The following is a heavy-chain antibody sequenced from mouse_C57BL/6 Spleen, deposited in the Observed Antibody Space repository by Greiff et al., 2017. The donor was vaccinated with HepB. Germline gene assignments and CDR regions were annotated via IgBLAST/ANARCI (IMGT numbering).Heavy chain of an antibody. CDR3: ARSHYYGSSRFAY. V-gene: IGHV1-54*01. J-gene: IGHJ3*01. Sequence: VQLQQSGAELVRPGTSVKVSCKASGYAFTNYLIEWVKQRPGQGLEWIGVINPGSGGTNYNEKFKGKATLTADKSSSTAYMQLSSLTSEDSAVYFCARSHYYGSSRFAYWGQGTLVTVSA. CDR1: GYAFTNYL. CDR2: INPGSGGT. D-gene: IGHD1-1*01.